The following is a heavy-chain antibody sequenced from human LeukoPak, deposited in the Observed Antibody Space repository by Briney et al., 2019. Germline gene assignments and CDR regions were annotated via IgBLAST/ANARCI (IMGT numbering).Heavy chain of an antibody. J-gene: IGHJ3*02. CDR3: ARDCSSTSCLLGAFDI. D-gene: IGHD2-2*01. Sequence: SETLSLTCTVSGGSISSYYWSWIRQPPGKGLEWIGYIYYSGSTNYNPSLKSRVTMSVDTSKNQFSLKLSSVTAADTAVYYCARDCSSTSCLLGAFDIWGQGTMVTVSS. CDR2: IYYSGST. V-gene: IGHV4-59*12. CDR1: GGSISSYY.